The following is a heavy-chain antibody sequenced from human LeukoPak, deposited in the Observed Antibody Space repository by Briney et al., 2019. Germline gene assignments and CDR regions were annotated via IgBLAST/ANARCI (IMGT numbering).Heavy chain of an antibody. CDR1: GFSFSSFA. CDR2: ISSSSSYI. J-gene: IGHJ5*02. Sequence: GGSLRLSCIASGFSFSSFAWSWVRQAPGEGLVWVSSISSSSSYIYYADSVKGRFTISRDNAKNSLYLQMNSLRAEDTAVYYCAGGPPLHIAPADKGAWGQGTLVTVSS. D-gene: IGHD6-13*01. CDR3: AGGPPLHIAPADKGA. V-gene: IGHV3-21*01.